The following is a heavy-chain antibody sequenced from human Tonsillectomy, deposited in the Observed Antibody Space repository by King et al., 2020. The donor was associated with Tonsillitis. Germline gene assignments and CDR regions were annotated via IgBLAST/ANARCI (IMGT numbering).Heavy chain of an antibody. CDR3: TRLHYFGSGDNDF. CDR2: CRSKANGYAT. J-gene: IGHJ4*02. Sequence: VQLVESGGGLVQPGGSLKLSCTASGFTFSGSAMHWVRQASGKGLEGVGRCRSKANGYATAYAASVKGRFTISREVSKNKGFLKMNSLKTEDTAVYYCTRLHYFGSGDNDFWGQGTLVTVSS. V-gene: IGHV3-73*02. CDR1: GFTFSGSA. D-gene: IGHD3-10*01.